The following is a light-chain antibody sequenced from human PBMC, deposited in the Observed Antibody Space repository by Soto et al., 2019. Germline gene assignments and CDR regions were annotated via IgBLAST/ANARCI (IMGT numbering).Light chain of an antibody. CDR2: EVS. Sequence: QSALTQPASVSGSPGQSISISCSGASSDVGGYNYVSWYQQHPGKAPKLMIYEVSNRPSWVSNRFSGSKSGNTASLTISGLQAEDEADYYCSSYTSSTTLVFGFATKVTV. J-gene: IGLJ1*01. V-gene: IGLV2-14*01. CDR3: SSYTSSTTLV. CDR1: SSDVGGYNY.